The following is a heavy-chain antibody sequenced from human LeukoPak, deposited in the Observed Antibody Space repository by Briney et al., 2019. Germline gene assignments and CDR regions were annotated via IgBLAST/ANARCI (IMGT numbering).Heavy chain of an antibody. Sequence: GASVKVSCKASGYTFTSYYMHWVRQAPGQGLEWMGIINPSGGSTSYAQKFQGRVTMARDTSTSTVYMELSSLRSEDTAVYYCARDRISRWGPRYWGQGTLVTVSS. D-gene: IGHD2-21*02. CDR1: GYTFTSYY. J-gene: IGHJ4*02. V-gene: IGHV1-46*01. CDR2: INPSGGST. CDR3: ARDRISRWGPRY.